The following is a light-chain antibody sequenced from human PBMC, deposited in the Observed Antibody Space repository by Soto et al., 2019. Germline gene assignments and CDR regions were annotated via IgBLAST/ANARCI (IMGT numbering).Light chain of an antibody. V-gene: IGKV3-11*01. CDR1: QSVSSY. CDR2: DAS. J-gene: IGKJ4*01. Sequence: EIVMTQSPATLSVSPGERATLSCRASQSVSSYLGWYQQKPGQAPRLLIYDASHRATGIPARFSGSGSGTDFTLTISSLEPEDFAVYYCQQRSNWPLTFGGGTKVEIK. CDR3: QQRSNWPLT.